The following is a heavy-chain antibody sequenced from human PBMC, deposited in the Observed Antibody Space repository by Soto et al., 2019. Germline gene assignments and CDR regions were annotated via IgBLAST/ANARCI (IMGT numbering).Heavy chain of an antibody. D-gene: IGHD3-22*01. CDR1: GFTFSSCA. Sequence: EVQLLESGGGLVQPGGSLRLSCAASGFTFSSCAMGWVRQAPGKGLEWVSGISGNGGSTYYADSVKGRFTISRDTSKNTLYLQMDCLGAEDTAIYYCAKVVGDGNDYYDFWGQGTLVTVSS. J-gene: IGHJ4*02. CDR2: ISGNGGST. V-gene: IGHV3-23*01. CDR3: AKVVGDGNDYYDF.